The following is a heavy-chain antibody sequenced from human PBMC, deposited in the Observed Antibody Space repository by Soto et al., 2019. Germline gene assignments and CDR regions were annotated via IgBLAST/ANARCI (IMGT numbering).Heavy chain of an antibody. CDR1: GFSLSTSGVG. V-gene: IGHV2-5*02. CDR2: IYWDDDK. Sequence: QITLKESGPTLVKPTQTLTLTCTFSGFSLSTSGVGVGWIRQPPGKALEWLAVIYWDDDKRYSPSLKSRLSISKDTSKHQVVLTMTNMDPVDTATYYCLHKGSGPIAFDSWGQGTLVTVSS. CDR3: LHKGSGPIAFDS. J-gene: IGHJ4*02. D-gene: IGHD3-10*01.